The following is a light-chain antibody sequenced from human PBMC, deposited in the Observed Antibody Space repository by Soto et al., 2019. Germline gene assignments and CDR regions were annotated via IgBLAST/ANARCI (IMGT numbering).Light chain of an antibody. J-gene: IGKJ1*01. CDR1: QRVSSPY. Sequence: EIVLTQSPGTLSLSPGERATLSCRASQRVSSPYLAWYQQEPGQAPRLLIYGASSRATGIPDRFTGSGSGTDFSLTISRLEPEDFAVYYCQQYGSSPQTFGQGTKVEIK. V-gene: IGKV3-20*01. CDR2: GAS. CDR3: QQYGSSPQT.